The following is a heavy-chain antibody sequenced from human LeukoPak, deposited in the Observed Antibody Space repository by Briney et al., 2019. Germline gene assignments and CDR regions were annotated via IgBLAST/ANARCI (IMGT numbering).Heavy chain of an antibody. D-gene: IGHD5-18*01. CDR1: GYPISSGYH. J-gene: IGHJ4*02. CDR3: ARGRLDSAMVLVY. Sequence: SETLSLTCTVSGYPISSGYHWGWIRQPPGKGLEWIGSIYHGGGTYYNPSLKSRVTVSVDTSKNQFFLKVNSVTAADTAVYHCARGRLDSAMVLVYWGQGTLVTVSS. V-gene: IGHV4-38-2*02. CDR2: IYHGGGT.